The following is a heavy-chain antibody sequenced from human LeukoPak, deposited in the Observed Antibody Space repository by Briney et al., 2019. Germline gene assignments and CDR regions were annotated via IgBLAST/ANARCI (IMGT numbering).Heavy chain of an antibody. V-gene: IGHV3-30-3*01. CDR2: ISYDGSNK. J-gene: IGHJ4*02. CDR3: ARDQGRFLGWLLVLDYFDY. CDR1: GFTFSSYA. Sequence: PGGSLRLSCAASGFTFSSYAMHWVRQAPGKGLEWVAVISYDGSNKYYADSVKGRFTISRDNSKNTLYLQMNSLRAEDTAVYYCARDQGRFLGWLLVLDYFDYWGQGTLVTVSS. D-gene: IGHD3-3*01.